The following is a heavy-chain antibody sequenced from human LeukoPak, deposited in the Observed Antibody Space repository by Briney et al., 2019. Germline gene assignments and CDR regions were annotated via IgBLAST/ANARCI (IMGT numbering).Heavy chain of an antibody. CDR3: AKGAASGLVDWFDP. J-gene: IGHJ5*02. CDR2: ITGDYAT. D-gene: IGHD3-22*01. Sequence: GGSLRLSCAVSGITLSNYGMSWVRQAPGKGLEWVSSITGDYATYSADPAKGRFTTSRDNSKNIVYLQMDSLRDDDTAVYYCAKGAASGLVDWFDPWGQGTLVTVSS. V-gene: IGHV3-23*01. CDR1: GITLSNYG.